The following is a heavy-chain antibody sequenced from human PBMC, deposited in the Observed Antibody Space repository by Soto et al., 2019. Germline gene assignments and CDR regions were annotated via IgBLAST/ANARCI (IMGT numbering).Heavy chain of an antibody. D-gene: IGHD3-3*01. CDR2: ISAYNGNT. J-gene: IGHJ4*02. CDR3: ARDGSFNYDFWSGYYRLGPYYFDY. Sequence: GASVKVSCKASGFTFSNYGLNWVRQAPGQGLEWMGWISAYNGNTNYAQKLQGRVTMTTDTSTSTAYMELRSLRSDDTAVYYCARDGSFNYDFWSGYYRLGPYYFDYWGQGTLVTVSS. CDR1: GFTFSNYG. V-gene: IGHV1-18*01.